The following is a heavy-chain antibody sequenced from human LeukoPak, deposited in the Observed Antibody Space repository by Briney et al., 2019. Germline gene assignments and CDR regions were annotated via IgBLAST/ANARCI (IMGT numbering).Heavy chain of an antibody. Sequence: GGSLRLSCAASGFTVSSNYMSWVRQAPGKGLEWVSIIYSGGSTYYTDSVRGRFIISRDISKNTLYLQMNSLRAEDTAVYYCARVGGCGRASCYAIDYWGQGTLVTVSS. CDR2: IYSGGST. CDR3: ARVGGCGRASCYAIDY. CDR1: GFTVSSNY. J-gene: IGHJ4*02. D-gene: IGHD2-2*01. V-gene: IGHV3-66*01.